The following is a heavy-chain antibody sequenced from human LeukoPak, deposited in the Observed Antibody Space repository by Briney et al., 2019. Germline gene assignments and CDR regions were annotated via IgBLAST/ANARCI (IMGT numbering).Heavy chain of an antibody. J-gene: IGHJ4*02. CDR3: ASRYDILTGYRGFDY. CDR1: GFAFSSFS. CDR2: MSSDSSTI. D-gene: IGHD3-9*01. V-gene: IGHV3-48*04. Sequence: PGGSLRLSCSASGFAFSSFSMNWLRQAPGKGLEWLSYMSSDSSTIKYADSVKGRFTISRDNAKNSLYLQMNSLRAEDTAVYYCASRYDILTGYRGFDYWGQGTLVTVSS.